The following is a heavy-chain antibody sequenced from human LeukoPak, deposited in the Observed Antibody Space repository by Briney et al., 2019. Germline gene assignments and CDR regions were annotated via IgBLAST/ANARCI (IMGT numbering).Heavy chain of an antibody. V-gene: IGHV1-8*01. D-gene: IGHD3-3*01. J-gene: IGHJ6*02. CDR3: ARGRITVFGVITYYYYYYGMDV. CDR1: GYTFTSYD. Sequence: ASVKVSCKASGYTFTSYDINWVRQATGHGLEWMGWLNPKNGSTGYAQKFQGRVIMTRNTSISTAYMELSSLTSEDTAVYYCARGRITVFGVITYYYYYYGMDVWGQGTTVTVSS. CDR2: LNPKNGST.